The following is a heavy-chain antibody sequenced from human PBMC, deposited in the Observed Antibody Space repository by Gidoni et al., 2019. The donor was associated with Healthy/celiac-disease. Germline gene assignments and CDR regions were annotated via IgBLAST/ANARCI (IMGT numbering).Heavy chain of an antibody. V-gene: IGHV1-2*06. CDR2: INPNSGGT. D-gene: IGHD2-15*01. CDR1: GYTFTGYY. CDR3: ARDMDCSGGSCYSTSSGY. J-gene: IGHJ4*02. Sequence: QVQLVQSGAEVKKPGASVKVSCKASGYTFTGYYMHWVRQAPGQGLELMGRINPNSGGTNYAQKFQGRVTMTRDTSISTAYMELSRLRSDDTAVYYCARDMDCSGGSCYSTSSGYWGQGTLVTVSS.